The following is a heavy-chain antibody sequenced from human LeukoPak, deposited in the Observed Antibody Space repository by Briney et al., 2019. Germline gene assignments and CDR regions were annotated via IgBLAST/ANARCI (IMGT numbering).Heavy chain of an antibody. CDR1: GGSISRSSNY. Sequence: SETLSLTCTVSGGSISRSSNYWGWIRQPPGMGLEWIGSIDYSGSTYYNPSLKSRVTISVDTSKNQFSLKLSSVTAADTAVYYCARGRRSLRGSSWYYYNNWYDPWGQGTLVTVSS. D-gene: IGHD6-13*01. CDR2: IDYSGST. J-gene: IGHJ5*02. CDR3: ARGRRSLRGSSWYYYNNWYDP. V-gene: IGHV4-39*07.